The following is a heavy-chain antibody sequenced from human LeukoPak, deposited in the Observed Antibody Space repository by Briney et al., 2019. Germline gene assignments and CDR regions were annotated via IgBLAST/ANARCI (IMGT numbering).Heavy chain of an antibody. V-gene: IGHV3-23*01. CDR1: GFTFTNYA. Sequence: GGSLRLSCAASGFTFTNYAVSWVRQAPGKGLEWVSAEGSRGGTYYADSVRGWFTISRDNSDNTLSLQMNSLRVEDTAVYFCASRTWTGAGYYAFDIWGQGTMVTVSS. CDR3: ASRTWTGAGYYAFDI. J-gene: IGHJ3*02. CDR2: EGSRGGT. D-gene: IGHD3/OR15-3a*01.